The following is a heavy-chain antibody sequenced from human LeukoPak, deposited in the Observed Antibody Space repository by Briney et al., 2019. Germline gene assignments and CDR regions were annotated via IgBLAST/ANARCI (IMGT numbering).Heavy chain of an antibody. CDR3: ARGVIRFFDYYGSGSYYRYNWFDP. V-gene: IGHV4-34*01. CDR2: INHSGST. D-gene: IGHD3-10*01. Sequence: PSETLSLTCTVSGGSISSYYWSWIRQPPGKGLEWIGEINHSGSTNYNPSLKSRVTISVDTSKNQFSLKLSSVTAADTAVYYCARGVIRFFDYYGSGSYYRYNWFDPWGQGTLVTVSS. J-gene: IGHJ5*02. CDR1: GGSISSYY.